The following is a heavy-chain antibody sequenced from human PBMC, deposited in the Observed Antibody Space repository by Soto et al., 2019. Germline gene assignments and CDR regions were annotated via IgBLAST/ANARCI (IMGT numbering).Heavy chain of an antibody. Sequence: QVQLQESGPGLVKPSQTLSLTCTVSGGSISSGGYYWSWIRQHPGKGLEWIGYIYYSGSTYYNTSLKSRVTISVDTSKRQFSLKLSSVTAADTAVYYCAIYDSSGSRGFQHWGQGTLVTVSS. CDR1: GGSISSGGYY. D-gene: IGHD3-22*01. CDR2: IYYSGST. CDR3: AIYDSSGSRGFQH. J-gene: IGHJ1*01. V-gene: IGHV4-31*03.